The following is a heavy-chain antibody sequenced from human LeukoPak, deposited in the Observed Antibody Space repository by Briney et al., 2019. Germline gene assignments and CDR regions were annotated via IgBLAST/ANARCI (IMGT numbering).Heavy chain of an antibody. CDR1: GFTFSSYE. D-gene: IGHD2-15*01. J-gene: IGHJ4*02. Sequence: PGGSLRLSCAASGFTFSSYEMNWVRQAPGKGLEWVSSISSSSSYIYYADSVKGRFTISRDNAKNSLYLQMNSLRAEDTAVYYCARVPLGYCSGGSCYKYYFDYWGQGTLVTVSS. CDR2: ISSSSSYI. V-gene: IGHV3-21*01. CDR3: ARVPLGYCSGGSCYKYYFDY.